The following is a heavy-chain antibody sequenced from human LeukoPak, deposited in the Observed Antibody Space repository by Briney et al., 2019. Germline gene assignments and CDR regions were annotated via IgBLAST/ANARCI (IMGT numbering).Heavy chain of an antibody. CDR2: INPNNGGT. Sequence: ASVKVSCKASGYTLTGYGIHWVRQAPGQGLEWMGWINPNNGGTNFAQKFQGRVTLTTDTSISTAYMELNSLRSDDAAVYYCARVATVGGASLQYANWGQGTLVTVPS. J-gene: IGHJ4*02. V-gene: IGHV1-2*02. CDR1: GYTLTGYG. D-gene: IGHD1-26*01. CDR3: ARVATVGGASLQYAN.